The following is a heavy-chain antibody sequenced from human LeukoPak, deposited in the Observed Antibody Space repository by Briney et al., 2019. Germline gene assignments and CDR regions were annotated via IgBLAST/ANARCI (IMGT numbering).Heavy chain of an antibody. CDR2: ISSSSSTI. CDR1: GFTFSSYS. CDR3: ARDLSGSYSRRGFDY. Sequence: AGGSLRLSCAASGFTFSSYSMNWVRQAPGKGLEWVSYISSSSSTIYYADSVKGRFTISRDNAKNSLYLQMNSLRAEDTAVYYCARDLSGSYSRRGFDYWGQGTLVTVSS. J-gene: IGHJ4*02. D-gene: IGHD1-26*01. V-gene: IGHV3-48*01.